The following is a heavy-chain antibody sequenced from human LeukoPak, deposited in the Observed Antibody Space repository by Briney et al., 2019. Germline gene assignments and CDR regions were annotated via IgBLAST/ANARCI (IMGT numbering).Heavy chain of an antibody. CDR1: GFTVSDYY. CDR2: LYTDDTT. J-gene: IGHJ4*02. CDR3: ARGGAFYWNPRY. Sequence: GGSLRLSCLASGFTVSDYYMSWVRQASGKGLEWVSLLYTDDTTIYADSVEGRFTISRDDSKNTIYLHMTTLRGEDTAVYYCARGGAFYWNPRYWGQGTLVTVSS. D-gene: IGHD1-1*01. V-gene: IGHV3-53*01.